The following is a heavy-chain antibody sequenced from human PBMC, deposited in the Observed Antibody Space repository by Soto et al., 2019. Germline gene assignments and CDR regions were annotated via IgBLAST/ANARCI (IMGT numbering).Heavy chain of an antibody. CDR2: IYYSGST. CDR1: GGSISSSSYY. Sequence: QLQLQESGPGLVKPSETLSLTCTVSGGSISSSSYYWGWIRQPPGKGLEGIGSIYYSGSTYYNPSLKSRVTRTIHTSKDQFPLKLSYVAAADTAVYYCANDVGYCGGGSCSWGKGTLVTVSS. CDR3: ANDVGYCGGGSCS. D-gene: IGHD2-15*01. V-gene: IGHV4-39*01. J-gene: IGHJ1*01.